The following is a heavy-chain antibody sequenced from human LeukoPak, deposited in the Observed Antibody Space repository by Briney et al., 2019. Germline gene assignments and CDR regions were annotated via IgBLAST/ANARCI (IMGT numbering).Heavy chain of an antibody. J-gene: IGHJ1*01. V-gene: IGHV3-23*01. CDR3: SKDSGYCSGGSCYSPLGYFQH. CDR1: GFTFSSYA. CDR2: ISGSGGST. Sequence: HAGGSLRLSCAASGFTFSSYAMSWVRQAPGKGLEWVSAISGSGGSTYYADSVKGRFTISRDNSKNTLYLQMNSLRAEDTAVYYCSKDSGYCSGGSCYSPLGYFQHWGQGTLVTVSS. D-gene: IGHD2-15*01.